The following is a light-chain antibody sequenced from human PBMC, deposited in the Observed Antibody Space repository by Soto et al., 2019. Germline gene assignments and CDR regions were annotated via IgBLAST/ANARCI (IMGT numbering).Light chain of an antibody. CDR3: QQRSNWPR. CDR1: QIVSSY. CDR2: DAS. V-gene: IGKV3-11*01. J-gene: IGKJ5*01. Sequence: EIVLTQSPATLSLSPGERATLSCRASQIVSSYLAWYQQKPGQAPRLLIYDASNRATGIPARFSGSGSGTDFTLTISSPEPEDFAVYYCQQRSNWPRVGQGTRLEIK.